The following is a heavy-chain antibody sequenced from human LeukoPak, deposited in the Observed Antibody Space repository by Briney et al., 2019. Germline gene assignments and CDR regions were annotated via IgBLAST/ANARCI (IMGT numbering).Heavy chain of an antibody. D-gene: IGHD3-10*01. CDR1: GYSFTTYW. CDR3: ARRSVRSTIPDYYGSGSYSDFDY. J-gene: IGHJ4*02. CDR2: IYPGDSDT. V-gene: IGHV5-51*01. Sequence: GESLKISCKGSGYSFTTYWIGWVRQMPGKGLEWMGIIYPGDSDTRYSPSFQGQVTISADKSISTAYLQWSSLKASDTAMYYCARRSVRSTIPDYYGSGSYSDFDYWGQGTLVTVSS.